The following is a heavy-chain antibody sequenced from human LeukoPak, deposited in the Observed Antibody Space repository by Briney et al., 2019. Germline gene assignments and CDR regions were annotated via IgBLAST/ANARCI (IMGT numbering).Heavy chain of an antibody. Sequence: SETLSLTCAVYGGSFSGYYWSWIRQPPGRGLEWIGEINHSGSTNYNPSLKSRVTISVDTSKNQFSLKLSSVTAADTAVYYCARGPNSFSSGWYGGIPFDYWGQGTLVTVSS. CDR1: GGSFSGYY. V-gene: IGHV4-34*01. CDR2: INHSGST. CDR3: ARGPNSFSSGWYGGIPFDY. J-gene: IGHJ4*02. D-gene: IGHD6-19*01.